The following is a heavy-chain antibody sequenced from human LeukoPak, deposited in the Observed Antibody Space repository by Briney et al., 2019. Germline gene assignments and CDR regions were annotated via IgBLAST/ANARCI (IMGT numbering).Heavy chain of an antibody. CDR1: GYTFTSYY. CDR3: ARVSGYYGDYVGFGY. J-gene: IGHJ4*02. V-gene: IGHV1-46*01. CDR2: INPRGGGT. Sequence: ASVKVSCKASGYTFTSYYVHWVRQAPGQGLEWMGVINPRGGGTTYAQKFQGRVTMTRDTSTSTVYMELSSLRSEDTAVYYCARVSGYYGDYVGFGYWGQGTLVTVSS. D-gene: IGHD4-17*01.